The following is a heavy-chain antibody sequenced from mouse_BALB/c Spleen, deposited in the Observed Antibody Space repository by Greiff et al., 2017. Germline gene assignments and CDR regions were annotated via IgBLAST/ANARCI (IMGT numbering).Heavy chain of an antibody. CDR3: ARHDPHYYGSSSWFAY. D-gene: IGHD1-1*01. CDR1: GFTFSSYG. CDR2: ISSGGSYT. V-gene: IGHV5-6*01. J-gene: IGHJ3*01. Sequence: EVTLVESGGDLVKPGGSLKLSCAASGFTFSSYGMSWVRQTPDKRLEWVATISSGGSYTYYPDSVKGRFTISRDNAKNTLYLQMSSLKSEDTAMYYCARHDPHYYGSSSWFAYWGQGTLVTVSA.